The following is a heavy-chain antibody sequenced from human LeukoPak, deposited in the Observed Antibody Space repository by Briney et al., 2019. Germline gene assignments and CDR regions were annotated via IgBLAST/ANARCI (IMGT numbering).Heavy chain of an antibody. J-gene: IGHJ5*02. Sequence: SETLSLTCTVSGGSISSYYWSWIRQPPGKGLEWIGYIYYSGSTNYNPSLKSRVTISVDTSKNQFSLKLSSVTAADTAVYYCARASSGYYNWFDPWGQGTLVTVSS. CDR2: IYYSGST. CDR3: ARASSGYYNWFDP. V-gene: IGHV4-59*01. D-gene: IGHD3-3*01. CDR1: GGSISSYY.